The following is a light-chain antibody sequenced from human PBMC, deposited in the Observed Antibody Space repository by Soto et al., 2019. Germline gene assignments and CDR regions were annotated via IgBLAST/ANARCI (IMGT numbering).Light chain of an antibody. CDR1: QSVSSY. CDR2: DAS. V-gene: IGKV3-11*01. J-gene: IGKJ4*01. CDR3: QQRSNWPL. Sequence: EIVLTQSPGTLSLSPGERATLSCRASQSVSSYLAWYQQKPGQAPRLLIYDASNRATGIPARFSGSGSGTDFTLTISSLEPEDFAVYYYQQRSNWPLFGGGTKVDIK.